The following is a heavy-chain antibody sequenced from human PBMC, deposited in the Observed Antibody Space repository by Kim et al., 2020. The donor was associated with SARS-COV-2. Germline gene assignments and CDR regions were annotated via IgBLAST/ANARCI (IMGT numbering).Heavy chain of an antibody. CDR3: ARTAILAGTKNVFDI. D-gene: IGHD2-15*01. CDR1: GGSMSSGSYS. J-gene: IGHJ3*02. V-gene: IGHV4-30-2*01. Sequence: SETLSLTCAVSGGSMSSGSYSWSWIRQPAGKGPEWIGNIYHSGSASYNPSLKSRVTISVDGSENQFSLKLNSLTAADTAVYYCARTAILAGTKNVFDIWGPGTMVTVSS. CDR2: IYHSGSA.